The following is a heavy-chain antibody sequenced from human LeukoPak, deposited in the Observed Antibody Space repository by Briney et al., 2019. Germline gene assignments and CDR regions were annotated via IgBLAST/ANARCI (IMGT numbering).Heavy chain of an antibody. CDR3: ARVAERGDLAYYYYYMDV. D-gene: IGHD2-15*01. CDR1: GYTFTIYD. CDR2: MNPNSGNT. J-gene: IGHJ6*03. Sequence: ASVTVSFKASGYTFTIYDINWVRQAPGQGGEWMGWMNPNSGNTGYAQKFQGRVTITADESTSTAYMELSSLRSEDTAVYYCARVAERGDLAYYYYYMDVWGKGTTVTIS. V-gene: IGHV1-8*03.